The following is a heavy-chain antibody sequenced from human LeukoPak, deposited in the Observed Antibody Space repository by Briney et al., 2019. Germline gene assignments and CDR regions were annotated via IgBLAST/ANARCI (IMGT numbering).Heavy chain of an antibody. V-gene: IGHV3-7*05. CDR2: IKQDGSEK. CDR1: GFSFSSYW. Sequence: PGGSLRLSCAASGFSFSSYWMSWVRQAPGKGLEWVANIKQDGSEKYYVDSVKGRFTISRDNAKNSLYLQMNSLRAEDTAVYYCARASEAGPYGMDVWGQGTTVTVSS. CDR3: ARASEAGPYGMDV. D-gene: IGHD6-19*01. J-gene: IGHJ6*02.